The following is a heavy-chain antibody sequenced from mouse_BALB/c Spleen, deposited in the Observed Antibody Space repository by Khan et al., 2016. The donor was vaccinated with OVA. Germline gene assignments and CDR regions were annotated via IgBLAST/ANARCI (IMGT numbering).Heavy chain of an antibody. D-gene: IGHD2-14*01. V-gene: IGHV1-7*01. CDR1: GYTFTNYW. CDR2: INPSTGYT. Sequence: QVQLQQPGAELAKPGASVKMSCKASGYTFTNYWMHWVKQRPGQGLVWIGYINPSTGYTAYNQKLKDKATLTADKSSSTAYMQLSSLTSEDSAFYYCARFRYDERGDYWGQGTTLTVSS. CDR3: ARFRYDERGDY. J-gene: IGHJ2*01.